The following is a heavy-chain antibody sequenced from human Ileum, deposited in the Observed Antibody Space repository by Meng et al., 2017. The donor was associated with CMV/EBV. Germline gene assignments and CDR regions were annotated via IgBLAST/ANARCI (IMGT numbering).Heavy chain of an antibody. J-gene: IGHJ3*02. Sequence: ASVKVSCKASGYIFTHYGISWVRQAPGQGLEWMGWINPNSGGTNYAQKFQGRVTMTRDTSISTAYMELSRLRSDDTAVYYCARARSWELLERAFDIWGQGTMVTVSS. CDR3: ARARSWELLERAFDI. V-gene: IGHV1-2*02. CDR2: INPNSGGT. CDR1: GYIFTHYG. D-gene: IGHD1-26*01.